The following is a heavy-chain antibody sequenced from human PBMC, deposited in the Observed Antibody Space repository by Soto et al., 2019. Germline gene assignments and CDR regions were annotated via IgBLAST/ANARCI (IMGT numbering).Heavy chain of an antibody. CDR3: TTGIGGFGGSHFFDY. J-gene: IGHJ4*02. CDR2: IKSKTDGGTT. CDR1: GFTFSNAW. Sequence: GGSLRLSCAASGFTFSNAWMNWVRQAPGKGLEWVGRIKSKTDGGTTDYAAPVKGRFTISRDDSKNTLYLQMNSLKTEDTAVYYCTTGIGGFGGSHFFDYWGQGTLVTVSS. D-gene: IGHD3-10*01. V-gene: IGHV3-15*07.